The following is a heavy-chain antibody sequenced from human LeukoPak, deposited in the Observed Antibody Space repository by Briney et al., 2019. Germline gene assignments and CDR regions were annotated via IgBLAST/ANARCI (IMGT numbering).Heavy chain of an antibody. D-gene: IGHD6-13*01. Sequence: GGSLRLSCAASGFTFSSYAMHWVRQAPGKGLEWVAVISYDGSNKYYADSVKGRFTISRDNSKNTLYLQMNSLRAEDTAVYYCARDGWAAAAQKSYYYYGMDVWGQGTTVTVSS. CDR1: GFTFSSYA. CDR2: ISYDGSNK. CDR3: ARDGWAAAAQKSYYYYGMDV. V-gene: IGHV3-30-3*01. J-gene: IGHJ6*02.